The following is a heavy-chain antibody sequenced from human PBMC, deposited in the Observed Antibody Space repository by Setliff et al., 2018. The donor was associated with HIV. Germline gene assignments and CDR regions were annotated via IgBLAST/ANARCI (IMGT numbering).Heavy chain of an antibody. CDR3: ARDQWGYSYGYYYYYYMDV. CDR2: ISGSGGNT. J-gene: IGHJ6*03. D-gene: IGHD5-18*01. V-gene: IGHV3-23*01. CDR1: GFTFMNYA. Sequence: GSLRLSCAASGFTFMNYAMSWVRQAPGKGLAWVSTISGSGGNTYYADSVKGRFTISRDNSKNTLYLRMNSLRAEDTAVYYCARDQWGYSYGYYYYYYMDVWGKGTTVTVSS.